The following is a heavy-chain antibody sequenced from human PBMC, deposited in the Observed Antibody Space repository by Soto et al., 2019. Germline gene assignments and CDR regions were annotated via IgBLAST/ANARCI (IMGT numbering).Heavy chain of an antibody. CDR2: FYDVDGT. CDR1: GFTVSGKKY. J-gene: IGHJ3*02. V-gene: IGHV3-53*01. D-gene: IGHD4-17*01. CDR3: ASWHLREHAYDI. Sequence: DVQLVESGGGLIQPGGSLRLSCAASGFTVSGKKYLAWVRQAPGKGLEWVSAFYDVDGTYYADSVKGRFTTSADSSKTIVYLQMNGLRPDDTAVYYCASWHLREHAYDIWGQGTAVTVSS.